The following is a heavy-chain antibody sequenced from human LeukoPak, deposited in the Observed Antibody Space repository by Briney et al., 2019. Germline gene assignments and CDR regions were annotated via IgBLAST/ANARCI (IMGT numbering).Heavy chain of an antibody. D-gene: IGHD4-23*01. CDR2: IYHSGST. V-gene: IGHV4-38-2*02. CDR1: GYSISSGYY. CDR3: ARVPYGGKRGFDY. J-gene: IGHJ4*02. Sequence: SETLSLTCTVSGYSISSGYYWGWIRQPPGKGLEWIGSIYHSGSTYYNPSLKSRVTISVDTSKNQFSLKLSSVTAADTAVYYCARVPYGGKRGFDYWGQGTLVTVSS.